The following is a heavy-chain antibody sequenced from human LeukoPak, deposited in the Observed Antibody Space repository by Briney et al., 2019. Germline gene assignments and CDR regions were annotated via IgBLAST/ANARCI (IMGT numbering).Heavy chain of an antibody. D-gene: IGHD3-10*01. J-gene: IGHJ4*02. CDR3: ARDVEGRPAYGSGSYSFDY. CDR2: ISYDGSNK. V-gene: IGHV3-30*04. CDR1: GFTFSSYA. Sequence: LPGGSLRLSCAASGFTFSSYAMHWVRQAPGKGLEWVAVISYDGSNKYYADSVKGRFTISRDNSKNTLYLQMNSLRAEDTAVYYCARDVEGRPAYGSGSYSFDYWGQGTLVTVSS.